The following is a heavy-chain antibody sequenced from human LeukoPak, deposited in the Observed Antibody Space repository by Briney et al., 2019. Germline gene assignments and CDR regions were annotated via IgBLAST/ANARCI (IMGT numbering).Heavy chain of an antibody. CDR3: ARARSASGNTFDY. Sequence: PSETLSLTRTVSGGSIGSFYWRWIRQPAGEVLEWVGCFYTRGSPNYNPSLTARVPMSVDTSKNQFSLKLSSVTAADTAVYYCARARSASGNTFDYWGQRTLVTVSS. D-gene: IGHD6-13*01. V-gene: IGHV4-4*07. J-gene: IGHJ4*02. CDR1: GGSIGSFY. CDR2: FYTRGSP.